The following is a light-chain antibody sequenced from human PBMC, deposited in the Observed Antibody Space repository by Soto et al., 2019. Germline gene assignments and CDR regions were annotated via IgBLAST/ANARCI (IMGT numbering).Light chain of an antibody. CDR3: QHYCTPPQT. J-gene: IGKJ4*01. CDR1: QDISYY. Sequence: DILMTQSPSSLSAFVGERVTITCQASQDISYYLNWYQQKPGKAPKLLIYYASRLESGVPSRFSGGGSGTDFTFTITGLQPEDIATYFCQHYCTPPQTFGGGTKVGIK. V-gene: IGKV1-33*01. CDR2: YAS.